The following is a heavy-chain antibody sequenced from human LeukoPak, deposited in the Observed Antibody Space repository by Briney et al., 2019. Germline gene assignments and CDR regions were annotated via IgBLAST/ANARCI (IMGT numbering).Heavy chain of an antibody. CDR2: INHSGST. J-gene: IGHJ4*02. CDR3: ARLNCSSTSCPQ. D-gene: IGHD2-2*01. CDR1: GGSFSGYY. V-gene: IGHV4-34*01. Sequence: SETLSLTCAVYGGSFSGYYWSWVRQPPGKGLEWIGEINHSGSTNYNPSLKSRVTISVDTSKNQFSLKLSSVTAADTAVYYCARLNCSSTSCPQWGQGTLVTVSS.